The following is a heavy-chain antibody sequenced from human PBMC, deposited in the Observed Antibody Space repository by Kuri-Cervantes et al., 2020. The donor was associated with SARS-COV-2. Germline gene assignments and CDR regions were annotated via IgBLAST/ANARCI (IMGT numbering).Heavy chain of an antibody. V-gene: IGHV1-2*02. J-gene: IGHJ5*02. CDR2: INPKNNDT. CDR1: GYTFTGYY. Sequence: ASVKVSCKASGYTFTGYYMHWVRQAPGQGLEWMGWINPKNNDTNYAQNFHGRVTITRDTSISTAYMELSRLRSDDTAVYYCASDLGHCSNDGCTRNWFDPWGQGTLVTVSS. CDR3: ASDLGHCSNDGCTRNWFDP. D-gene: IGHD2-8*01.